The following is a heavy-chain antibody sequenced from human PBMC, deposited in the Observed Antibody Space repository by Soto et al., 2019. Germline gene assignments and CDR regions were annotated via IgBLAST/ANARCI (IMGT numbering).Heavy chain of an antibody. CDR2: IFSNDEK. V-gene: IGHV2-26*01. J-gene: IGHJ4*02. CDR3: ARIRIAADGRPFDY. Sequence: QVTLKESGPVLVKPTETLTLTCTVSGFSLSNARMGVSWIRQPPGKALEWLAHIFSNDEKSYSTSLKSRLTISKDTSKSQVVLTMTNMDPVDTATYYCARIRIAADGRPFDYWGQGTLVTVSS. CDR1: GFSLSNARMG. D-gene: IGHD6-13*01.